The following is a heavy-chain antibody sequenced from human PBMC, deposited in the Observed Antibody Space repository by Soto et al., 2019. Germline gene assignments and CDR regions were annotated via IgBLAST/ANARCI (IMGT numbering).Heavy chain of an antibody. V-gene: IGHV3-49*03. D-gene: IGHD3-9*01. CDR3: TRPRDRTDWPDAFDI. CDR1: GFTFGDYA. J-gene: IGHJ3*02. Sequence: GGSLRLSCTASGFTFGDYAMGWFRQAPGKGLEWVGFIRSNAYGGTTEYAASVKGRFTISRDDSKSIAYLHMNSLKTEDTAVYYCTRPRDRTDWPDAFDIWGQGTKVTVSS. CDR2: IRSNAYGGTT.